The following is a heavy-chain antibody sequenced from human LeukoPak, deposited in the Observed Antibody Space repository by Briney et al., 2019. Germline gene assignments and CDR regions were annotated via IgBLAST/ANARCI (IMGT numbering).Heavy chain of an antibody. CDR1: GFTFSRYA. Sequence: GGSLRLSCATSGFTFSRYAMHWVRQAPGKGLEWVALISYDANIGSNKYYADSVRGRFTISRDNSKNTLYLQMNSLRAEDTAVYYCARDGGYDFWSGYYQDYWGQGTLVTVSS. J-gene: IGHJ4*02. CDR3: ARDGGYDFWSGYYQDY. D-gene: IGHD3-3*01. CDR2: ISYDANIGSNK. V-gene: IGHV3-30-3*01.